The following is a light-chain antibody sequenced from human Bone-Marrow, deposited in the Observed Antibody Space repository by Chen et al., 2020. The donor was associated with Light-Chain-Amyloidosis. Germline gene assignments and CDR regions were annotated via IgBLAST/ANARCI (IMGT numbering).Light chain of an antibody. CDR3: QEYGSSPLYT. J-gene: IGKJ2*01. V-gene: IGKV3-20*01. Sequence: EIVLTQSPGTLSLSPGERATLSCRASQSVSSSYLAWYQQTPGQAPRLLIYATSRRATGIPDRFSGSASGTDFTLTISRLEPEDFAVYYCQEYGSSPLYTFGQGTKLEIK. CDR1: QSVSSSY. CDR2: ATS.